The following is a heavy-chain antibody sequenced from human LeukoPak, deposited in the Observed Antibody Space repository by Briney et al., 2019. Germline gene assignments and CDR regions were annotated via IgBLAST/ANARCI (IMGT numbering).Heavy chain of an antibody. CDR3: AKTPRPSGPFDP. Sequence: GGSLRLSCAASGFTFSNYGMNWVRQAPGKGLDWVSSISTTSTYISYTDSVKGRFTISRDNAKNSLYLQMNSLRVEDTAVYYCAKTPRPSGPFDPWGQGTLVTVSS. CDR2: ISTTSTYI. V-gene: IGHV3-21*01. D-gene: IGHD4-23*01. CDR1: GFTFSNYG. J-gene: IGHJ5*02.